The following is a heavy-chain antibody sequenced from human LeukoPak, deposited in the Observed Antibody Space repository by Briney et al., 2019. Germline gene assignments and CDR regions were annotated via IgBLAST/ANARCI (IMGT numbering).Heavy chain of an antibody. J-gene: IGHJ4*02. CDR2: INPNSGGI. V-gene: IGHV1-2*02. CDR1: GYSFTGYY. CDR3: AKTGRKQWPQYYFDY. D-gene: IGHD6-19*01. Sequence: GASVKVSCKTSGYSFTGYYIQWVRQAPGQGLEWMGWINPNSGGINYAQKFQGRVTMTRDTPITTAYMELRRLTSDDTAVYYYAKTGRKQWPQYYFDYWGQGTLVTVSS.